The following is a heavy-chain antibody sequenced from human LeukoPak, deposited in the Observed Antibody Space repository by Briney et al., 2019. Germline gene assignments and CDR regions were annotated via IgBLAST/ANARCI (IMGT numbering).Heavy chain of an antibody. V-gene: IGHV4-38-2*01. CDR3: ANLRGYSYGRFDY. CDR1: GYSISSGYY. Sequence: SETLSLTCAVSGYSISSGYYWGWSRQPPGKGLEWIGSIYHSGSTYYNPSLKSRVTISVDTSKNQFSLKLSSETAADTAVYYCANLRGYSYGRFDYWGQGTLVTVSS. J-gene: IGHJ4*02. CDR2: IYHSGST. D-gene: IGHD5-18*01.